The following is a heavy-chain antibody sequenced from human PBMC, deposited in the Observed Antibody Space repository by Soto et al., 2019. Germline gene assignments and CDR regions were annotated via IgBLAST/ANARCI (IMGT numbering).Heavy chain of an antibody. CDR1: GYTFTGYY. V-gene: IGHV1-2*02. D-gene: IGHD1-7*01. J-gene: IGHJ6*02. CDR3: ARLPPELELRMKRYYYYYGMDV. Sequence: ASVKVSYKASGYTFTGYYMHWVRQAPGQGLEWMGWINPNSGGTNYAQKFQGRVTMTRDTSISTAYMELSRLRSDDTAVYYCARLPPELELRMKRYYYYYGMDVWGQGTTVTVSS. CDR2: INPNSGGT.